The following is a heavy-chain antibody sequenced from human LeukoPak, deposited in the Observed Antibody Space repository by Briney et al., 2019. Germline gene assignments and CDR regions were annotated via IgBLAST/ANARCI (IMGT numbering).Heavy chain of an antibody. J-gene: IGHJ4*02. Sequence: PGGSLRLSCAASGFTFSSYSMNWVRQAPGKGLDWVSFISSSSNYIYYVDSVRGRFTISRDNAKNSLYLQMNSLRAEDTAVYYCAKDSSSWPNYWGQGTLVTVSS. CDR3: AKDSSSWPNY. V-gene: IGHV3-21*04. CDR1: GFTFSSYS. D-gene: IGHD6-13*01. CDR2: ISSSSNYI.